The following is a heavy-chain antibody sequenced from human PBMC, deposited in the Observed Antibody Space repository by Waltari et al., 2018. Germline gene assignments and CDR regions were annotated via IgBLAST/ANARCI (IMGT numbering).Heavy chain of an antibody. CDR3: ARVSSNGWYD. CDR2: FSYDFTST. Sequence: QVHLIESGGGVVQPGRSLRLSCIASGFPSYNYALHWVRPAPGKGLDWVAVFSYDFTSTYYADSVQGRFTVSRDNAKNTLYLQMTNLTPDDTATYFCARVSSNGWYDWGQGTQVTVSS. V-gene: IGHV3-30-3*01. D-gene: IGHD6-19*01. CDR1: GFPSYNYA. J-gene: IGHJ4*02.